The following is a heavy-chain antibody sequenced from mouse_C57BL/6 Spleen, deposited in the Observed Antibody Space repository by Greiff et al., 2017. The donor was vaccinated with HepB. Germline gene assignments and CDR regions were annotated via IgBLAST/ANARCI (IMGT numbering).Heavy chain of an antibody. D-gene: IGHD1-1*01. V-gene: IGHV14-1*01. J-gene: IGHJ3*01. CDR2: IDPEDGDT. CDR1: GFNIKDYY. CDR3: TTWSPTTVEAY. Sequence: VQLKQSGAELVKPGASVKLSCTASGFNIKDYYMHWVKQRPEQGLEWIGRIDPEDGDTEYAPKFQGKATMTVDTSSNTAYLQLSSLTSEDTAVYYCTTWSPTTVEAYWGQGTLVTVSA.